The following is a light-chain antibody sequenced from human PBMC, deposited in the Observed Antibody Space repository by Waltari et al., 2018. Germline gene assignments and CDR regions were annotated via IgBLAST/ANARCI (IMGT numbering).Light chain of an antibody. Sequence: QLVLTPSPSASASLRASVTLTCTLSSGHSRNVIAWLPQRPEKGPRYLMKVNSDGSHSQGDEIPDRFSGSSSGAERYLTIASLQSEDEGDYYCQTGGHGTWVFGGGTKLTVL. CDR3: QTGGHGTWV. CDR2: VNSDGSH. V-gene: IGLV4-69*01. CDR1: SGHSRNV. J-gene: IGLJ3*02.